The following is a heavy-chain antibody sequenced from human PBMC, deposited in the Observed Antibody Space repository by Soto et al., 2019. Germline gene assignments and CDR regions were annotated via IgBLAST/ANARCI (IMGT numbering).Heavy chain of an antibody. D-gene: IGHD6-19*01. CDR3: AKDYGSGWYYFDS. CDR2: MSYDGSNE. CDR1: GFTFSSYG. Sequence: QVQLVESGGGVVQPGRSLRLSCAASGFTFSSYGMHWVRQAPGKGLEWVAVMSYDGSNEYYADSVKGRFTISRHNSKNTLYLQMNSLRAEDTAVYYCAKDYGSGWYYFDSWGQGTLVTVSS. J-gene: IGHJ4*02. V-gene: IGHV3-30*18.